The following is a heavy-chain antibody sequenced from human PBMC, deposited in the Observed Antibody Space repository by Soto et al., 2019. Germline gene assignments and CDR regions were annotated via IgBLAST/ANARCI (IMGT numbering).Heavy chain of an antibody. CDR3: ATAPDYYDSSGYLNH. J-gene: IGHJ5*02. CDR1: GYTLTELS. V-gene: IGHV1-24*01. CDR2: FDPEDGET. Sequence: ASVKVSCKVSGYTLTELSMHWVRQAPGKGLEWMGGFDPEDGETIYAQKFQGRVTMTEDTSTDTAYMELSSLRSEDTAVYYCATAPDYYDSSGYLNHWGQGTLVTVSS. D-gene: IGHD3-22*01.